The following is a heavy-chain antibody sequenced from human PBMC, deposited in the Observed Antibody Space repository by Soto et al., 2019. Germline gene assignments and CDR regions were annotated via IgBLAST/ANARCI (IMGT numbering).Heavy chain of an antibody. J-gene: IGHJ4*02. CDR1: GFTFSDHY. D-gene: IGHD4-17*01. Sequence: EVQLVESGGGLVQPGGSLRLSCAVSGFTFSDHYIDWVRQTPGTGLEWVGRSRNRANGYSTEYAASVKGRFTISRDDSQNSLYLQMNSVKSEDTAMYYCVRGGNGDFPLDHWGQGTPVTVSS. CDR2: SRNRANGYST. V-gene: IGHV3-72*01. CDR3: VRGGNGDFPLDH.